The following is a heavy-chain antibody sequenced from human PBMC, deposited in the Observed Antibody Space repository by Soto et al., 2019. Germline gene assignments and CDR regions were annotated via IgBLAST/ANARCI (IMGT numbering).Heavy chain of an antibody. V-gene: IGHV4-59*01. CDR2: LYDSGST. CDR3: ARENYYGSGTYFRLDV. CDR1: GDSISTYY. D-gene: IGHD3-10*01. J-gene: IGHJ6*02. Sequence: QVQLQESGPGLAKPSETLSLTCTVSGDSISTYYWSWIRQPPGKGLEWIGYLYDSGSTHYNPSLKSRVTISVDTSKNQFSLKLTSVTAADTAVYYCARENYYGSGTYFRLDVWGQGTRVTVSS.